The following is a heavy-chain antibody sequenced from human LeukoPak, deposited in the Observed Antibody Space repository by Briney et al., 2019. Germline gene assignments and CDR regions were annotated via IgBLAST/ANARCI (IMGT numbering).Heavy chain of an antibody. D-gene: IGHD1/OR15-1a*01. CDR3: ARNNWGIDY. CDR1: DGSISSSSYY. V-gene: IGHV3-74*01. J-gene: IGHJ4*01. Sequence: ETLSLTCTVSDGSISSSSYYWGWIRQPPGKGLEWVSGISGDAGRTYYADSVEGRFTISRDNARNTLYLQMNSLRAEDTAIYYCARNNWGIDYWGLGTLVTVSS. CDR2: ISGDAGRT.